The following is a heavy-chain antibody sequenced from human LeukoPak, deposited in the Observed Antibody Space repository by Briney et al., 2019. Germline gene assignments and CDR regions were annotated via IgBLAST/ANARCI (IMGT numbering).Heavy chain of an antibody. CDR1: GLTFSDYS. V-gene: IGHV3-48*01. D-gene: IGHD5-24*01. CDR2: IGIDSGNT. J-gene: IGHJ4*02. Sequence: TGGSLRLSCAASGLTFSDYSMNWVRQAPGKGLEWISYIGIDSGNTNYADSVKGRSTISGDKAENTLYLQMNSLRVENTAVYYCARDYKYAFDNWGQGTLVTVSS. CDR3: ARDYKYAFDN.